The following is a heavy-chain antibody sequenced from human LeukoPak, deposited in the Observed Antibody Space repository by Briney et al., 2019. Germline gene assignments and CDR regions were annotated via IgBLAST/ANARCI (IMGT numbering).Heavy chain of an antibody. V-gene: IGHV3-21*04. Sequence: GGSLRLSCAASGFTFSSYSMNWVRQAPGKGLEWVSSISSSSSYIYYADSVKGRFTISRDNAKNSLYLQMNSLRAEDMALYYCAKASSGSYYDYFDYWGQGTLVTVSS. D-gene: IGHD1-26*01. CDR3: AKASSGSYYDYFDY. CDR1: GFTFSSYS. CDR2: ISSSSSYI. J-gene: IGHJ4*02.